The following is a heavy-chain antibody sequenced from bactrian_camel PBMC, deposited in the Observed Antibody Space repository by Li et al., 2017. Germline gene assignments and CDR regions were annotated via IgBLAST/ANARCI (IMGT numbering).Heavy chain of an antibody. J-gene: IGHJ4*01. D-gene: IGHD4*01. CDR3: ASLSAVASTSMKSH. Sequence: VQLVESGGGLVQPGGSLRLSCAASGFTLSIHGMSWVRQAPGKGLEWVSSINSGDDATLYAGSVTGRFTISRDNAKNTLYLHMNGLKYEDTAVYYCASLSAVASTSMKSHWGQGTQVTVS. CDR1: GFTLSIHG. CDR2: INSGDDAT. V-gene: IGHV3S40*01.